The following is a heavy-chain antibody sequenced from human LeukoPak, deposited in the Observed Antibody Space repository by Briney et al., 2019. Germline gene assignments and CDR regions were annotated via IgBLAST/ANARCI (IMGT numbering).Heavy chain of an antibody. CDR3: ARAVVVPAATYYYMDV. D-gene: IGHD2-2*01. Sequence: GGSLRLSCAASGFTVSSNYMSWVRQAPGKGLEWVSVIYSGGSTYYADSVKGRFTISRDNSKNTLYLQMNSLRAEDTAVYYCARAVVVPAATYYYMDVWGKGTTVTVSS. CDR1: GFTVSSNY. J-gene: IGHJ6*03. V-gene: IGHV3-66*02. CDR2: IYSGGST.